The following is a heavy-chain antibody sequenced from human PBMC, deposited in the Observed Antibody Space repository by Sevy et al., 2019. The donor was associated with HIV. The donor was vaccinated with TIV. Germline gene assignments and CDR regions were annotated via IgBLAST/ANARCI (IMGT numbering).Heavy chain of an antibody. CDR3: AGLTLRGYRGDY. CDR2: IYYSGST. J-gene: IGHJ4*02. D-gene: IGHD5-12*01. Sequence: TLSLTCTVSGGSISSGGYYWSWIRQHPGKGLEWIGYIYYSGSTYYNPSLKSRVTISVDTSKNQFSLKLSSVTAADTAVYYCAGLTLRGYRGDYWGQGTLVTVSS. V-gene: IGHV4-31*03. CDR1: GGSISSGGYY.